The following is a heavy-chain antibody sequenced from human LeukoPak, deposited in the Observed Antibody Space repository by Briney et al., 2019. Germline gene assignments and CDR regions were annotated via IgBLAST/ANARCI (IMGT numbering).Heavy chain of an antibody. CDR2: ISVGSGDT. D-gene: IGHD5-18*01. J-gene: IGHJ4*02. CDR3: AADPRRYSYGYPLGY. V-gene: IGHV1-58*02. CDR1: GFTFTSSA. Sequence: GTPVKVSCKASGFTFTSSAMQWVRHARGQRGEWRGWISVGSGDTKYAQRCQERVTITRDMSTSAASMWRSTLRAENTAVYISAADPRRYSYGYPLGYWGQGTLVTVSS.